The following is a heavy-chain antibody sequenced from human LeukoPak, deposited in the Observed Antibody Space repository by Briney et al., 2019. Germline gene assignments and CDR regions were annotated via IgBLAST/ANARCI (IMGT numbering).Heavy chain of an antibody. Sequence: GASVKVSCKASGYTFTAYYMHWVRQAPGQGLEWMGWINPNSGGTNYAQKFQGRVTMTRDTSISTAYMELSRLRSDDTAVYYCARVRIGQQLDKYYYYAMDVWGQGTTVTVSS. CDR3: ARVRIGQQLDKYYYYAMDV. D-gene: IGHD6-13*01. V-gene: IGHV1-2*02. J-gene: IGHJ6*02. CDR1: GYTFTAYY. CDR2: INPNSGGT.